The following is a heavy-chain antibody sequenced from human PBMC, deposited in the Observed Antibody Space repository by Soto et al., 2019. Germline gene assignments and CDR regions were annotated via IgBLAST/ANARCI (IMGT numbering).Heavy chain of an antibody. CDR2: ISSSSSTI. Sequence: TGGSLRLSCAASGFTFSSYSMNWVRQAPGKGLEWVSYISSSSSTIYYADSVKGRFTISRDNAKNSLYLQMNSLRAEDTAVYYCARVGVLWFGELSFDYWGQGTLVTVSS. CDR3: ARVGVLWFGELSFDY. CDR1: GFTFSSYS. D-gene: IGHD3-10*01. V-gene: IGHV3-48*01. J-gene: IGHJ4*02.